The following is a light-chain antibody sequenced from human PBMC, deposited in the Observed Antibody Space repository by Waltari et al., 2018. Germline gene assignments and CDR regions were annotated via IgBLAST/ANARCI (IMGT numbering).Light chain of an antibody. CDR3: MQGSHWPPAA. V-gene: IGKV2-30*01. Sequence: DVVMIQSPLSLPVTLGQPASISCRSSQGLVYSDGNTYLAWFQQRPGQSPKRLIFKVSNRDSGVPDRFSSSGSGSDFTLKISRVEADDVGIYYCMQGSHWPPAAFGQGTKVEIK. CDR1: QGLVYSDGNTY. CDR2: KVS. J-gene: IGKJ1*01.